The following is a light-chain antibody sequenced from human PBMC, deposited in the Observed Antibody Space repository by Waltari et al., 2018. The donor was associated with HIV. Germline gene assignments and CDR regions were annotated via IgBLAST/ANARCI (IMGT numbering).Light chain of an antibody. CDR3: SSYTDSDTLL. J-gene: IGLJ2*01. Sequence: QSALTQPASVSGSPGQSITLSCTGDLRHIGIYDLFSWYQKYPGKAPQLIIYDVNTRPSGISNRFSGSKSGNTASLTISALQGDDEADYYCSSYTDSDTLLFGGGTKLTVL. V-gene: IGLV2-14*01. CDR2: DVN. CDR1: LRHIGIYDL.